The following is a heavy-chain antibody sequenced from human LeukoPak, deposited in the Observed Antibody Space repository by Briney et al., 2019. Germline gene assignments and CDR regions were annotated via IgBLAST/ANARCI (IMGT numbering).Heavy chain of an antibody. CDR2: ISGSGGST. CDR1: GFTFSSYA. J-gene: IGHJ4*02. V-gene: IGHV3-23*01. Sequence: PGGSLRLSCAASGFTFSSYAMSWVRQAPGKGLEWVSAISGSGGSTYYADSVKGRFTISRDNSKNTLYLQMNSLRAEDTAVYYCAKDRYYDILTGYFDRPSTPLYYFDYWGQGTLVTVSS. CDR3: AKDRYYDILTGYFDRPSTPLYYFDY. D-gene: IGHD3-9*01.